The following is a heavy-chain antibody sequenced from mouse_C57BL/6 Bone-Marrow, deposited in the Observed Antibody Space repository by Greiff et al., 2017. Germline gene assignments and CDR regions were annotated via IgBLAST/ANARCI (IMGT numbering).Heavy chain of an antibody. J-gene: IGHJ2*01. CDR2: IDPNSGGT. Sequence: VQLQQPGPELVKPGASVKLSCKASGYTFTSYWMHWVKQRPGRGLEWIGRIDPNSGGTKYNEKFKSKATLTVDKPSSTAYMQLSSLTSEDSAVYLCAGATVATVVEVDFGDWGQGTTLTVSS. CDR3: AGATVATVVEVDFGD. CDR1: GYTFTSYW. D-gene: IGHD1-1*01. V-gene: IGHV1-72*01.